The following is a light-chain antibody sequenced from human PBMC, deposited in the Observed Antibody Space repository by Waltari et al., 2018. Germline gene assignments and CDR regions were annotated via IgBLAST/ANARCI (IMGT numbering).Light chain of an antibody. Sequence: QSALTQPPSASGSPGQSVTISCTGTSSDVGRYNYVSWYQQHPGKAPKLLGYEVSKRPSGVPDRFSGSKSGNTASLTVSGLQAEDEADYYCSSYAGSNNLVFGGGTKLTVL. J-gene: IGLJ2*01. CDR1: SSDVGRYNY. V-gene: IGLV2-8*01. CDR2: EVS. CDR3: SSYAGSNNLV.